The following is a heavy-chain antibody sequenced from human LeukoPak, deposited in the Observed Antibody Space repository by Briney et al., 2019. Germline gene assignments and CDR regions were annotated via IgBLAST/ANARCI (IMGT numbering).Heavy chain of an antibody. J-gene: IGHJ4*02. CDR1: GFIFTDHW. CDR3: ARAVDVADY. Sequence: GGSLRLSCAASGFIFTDHWMSWVRQAPGKGLEWVANIKEDESAKFYADSVRGRFTISRDNAKNSLYPQMNNLRVEDTAVYYCARAVDVADYWGRGTLVTVSS. D-gene: IGHD3-16*01. V-gene: IGHV3-7*01. CDR2: IKEDESAK.